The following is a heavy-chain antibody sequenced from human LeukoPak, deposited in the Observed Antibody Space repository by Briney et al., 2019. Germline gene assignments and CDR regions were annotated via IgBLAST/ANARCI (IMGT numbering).Heavy chain of an antibody. J-gene: IGHJ4*02. V-gene: IGHV3-23*01. Sequence: GGSLRLSCAASGLTVSSNYMSWVRQAPGKGLEWVSAISGIGGSTYYADSVNGRFTISRDNSKNTLYLQMNSLRAEDTAVYYCAKGKRGYSYGATVDYWGQGTLVTVSS. CDR3: AKGKRGYSYGATVDY. D-gene: IGHD5-18*01. CDR2: ISGIGGST. CDR1: GLTVSSNY.